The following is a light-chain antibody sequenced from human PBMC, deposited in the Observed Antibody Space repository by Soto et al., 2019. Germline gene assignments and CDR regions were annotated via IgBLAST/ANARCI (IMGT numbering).Light chain of an antibody. CDR1: SSDIGGYND. CDR2: EHS. J-gene: IGLJ3*02. Sequence: QLVLTQPASVSGSPGQSVTISCTGTSSDIGGYNDGCWYQHHPGNAPKLMIYEHSNRSSGVPNRVSGSKSGNTASLTISGLQAEDEADCYCSSYTSSSVVFGGGTKLTVL. V-gene: IGLV2-14*01. CDR3: SSYTSSSVV.